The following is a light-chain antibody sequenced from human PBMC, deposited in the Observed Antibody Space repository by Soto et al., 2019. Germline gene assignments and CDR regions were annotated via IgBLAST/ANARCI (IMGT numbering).Light chain of an antibody. J-gene: IGKJ4*01. CDR1: QDIPYS. Sequence: DIQMTQSPSSLSASVGDTVTLTCRASQDIPYSLAWYQQKPGKAPSLLIFGASFLQPGVASRFNGSGSATEFTLTISSLQPEDVATYYCQKYQSAPLTFGGGTKVEIK. V-gene: IGKV1-27*01. CDR2: GAS. CDR3: QKYQSAPLT.